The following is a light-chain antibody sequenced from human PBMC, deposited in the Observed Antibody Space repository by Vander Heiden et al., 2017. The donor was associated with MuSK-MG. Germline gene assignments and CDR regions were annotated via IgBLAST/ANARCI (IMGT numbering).Light chain of an antibody. V-gene: IGKV1-8*01. Sequence: AIRMTQSPSSLSASTGDRVTITCRASQGISSYLAWYQQKPGKAPKLLIYAASTLQSGVPSRFSGSGSGTDFTLTISCLQSEDFATYYCQQYDSYPQYTFGQWTKLEIK. CDR3: QQYDSYPQYT. CDR2: AAS. J-gene: IGKJ2*01. CDR1: QGISSY.